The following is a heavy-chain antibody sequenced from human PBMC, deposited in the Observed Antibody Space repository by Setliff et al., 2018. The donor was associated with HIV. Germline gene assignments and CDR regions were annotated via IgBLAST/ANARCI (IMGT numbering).Heavy chain of an antibody. D-gene: IGHD1-26*01. Sequence: PSETLSLTCTVSGDSITRGSYYWSWIRQPAGKGLEWIGHIYTSGKTHYSPSLKSRITISADTSKNQLSLNLSSVTAADTAVYCCARAAYSGTYLWEPATDLWGRGTLVTVSS. CDR1: GDSITRGSYY. CDR3: ARAAYSGTYLWEPATDL. CDR2: IYTSGKT. V-gene: IGHV4-61*09. J-gene: IGHJ2*01.